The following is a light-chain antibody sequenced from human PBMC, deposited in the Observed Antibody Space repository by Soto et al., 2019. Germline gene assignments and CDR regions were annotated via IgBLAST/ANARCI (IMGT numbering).Light chain of an antibody. CDR1: NIETKS. CDR2: DDS. CDR3: QVWDSGLSKLL. Sequence: SYELTQPPSVSVAPGQTARITCGGNNIETKSVHWYQQRPGQAPVLVVCDDSDRPSGIPERFSGSNSGNTATLTISRVEAGDEADYYCQVWDSGLSKLLFGGGTKLTVL. V-gene: IGLV3-21*02. J-gene: IGLJ2*01.